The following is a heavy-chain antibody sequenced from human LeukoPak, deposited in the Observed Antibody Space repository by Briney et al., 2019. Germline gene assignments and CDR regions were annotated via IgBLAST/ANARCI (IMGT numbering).Heavy chain of an antibody. J-gene: IGHJ6*03. CDR2: MNPTSGDT. CDR3: ARVVMKAFYYYYMDV. CDR1: GYTFSDYD. Sequence: ASVKVSCKASGYTFSDYDVNWVRQAPGQGLEWMGWMNPTSGDTGYAQKFQGRVTMTRSMSKNTAYMELSRLRSEDTAVYFCARVVMKAFYYYYMDVWGKGTTVIISS. V-gene: IGHV1-8*01. D-gene: IGHD2-21*01.